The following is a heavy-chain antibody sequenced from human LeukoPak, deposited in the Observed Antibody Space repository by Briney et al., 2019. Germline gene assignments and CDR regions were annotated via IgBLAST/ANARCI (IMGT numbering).Heavy chain of an antibody. V-gene: IGHV4-34*01. CDR1: GGSFSPYY. Sequence: SETLSLTCAVYGGSFSPYYWSWIRQPPGKGLEWIGEINHSGSTNYNSSLKSRVTISVDTSKNQFSLKLSSVTAADTAVYYCAREGSGSYYYYYYYMDVWGKGTSVTVSS. CDR3: AREGSGSYYYYYYYMDV. J-gene: IGHJ6*03. D-gene: IGHD1-26*01. CDR2: INHSGST.